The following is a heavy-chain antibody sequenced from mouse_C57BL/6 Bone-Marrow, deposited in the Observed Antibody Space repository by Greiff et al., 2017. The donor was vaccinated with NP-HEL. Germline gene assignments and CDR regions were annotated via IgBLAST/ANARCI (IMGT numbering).Heavy chain of an antibody. CDR2: ISYDGSN. Sequence: VQLKESGPGLVKPSQSLSLTCSVTGYSITSGYYWNWIRQFPGNKLEWMGYISYDGSNNYNPSLKNRISITRDTSKNQFFLKLNSVTTEDTATYYCARDPTVVAPYYAMDYWGQGTSVTVSS. D-gene: IGHD1-1*01. V-gene: IGHV3-6*01. CDR1: GYSITSGYY. CDR3: ARDPTVVAPYYAMDY. J-gene: IGHJ4*01.